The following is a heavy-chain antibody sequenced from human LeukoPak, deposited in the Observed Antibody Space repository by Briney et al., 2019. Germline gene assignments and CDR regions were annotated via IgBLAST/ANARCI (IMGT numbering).Heavy chain of an antibody. CDR2: IYNDGRT. CDR1: GFNVRSNY. V-gene: IGHV3-53*01. CDR3: ARESGYAVGDF. D-gene: IGHD5-12*01. J-gene: IGHJ4*01. Sequence: GWSLRLSCAASGFNVRSNYMSWFRQAPGKGLEWASVIYNDGRTYYADSVNGRFIISKDTSRNTVLLQMNNLRADDTAVYYCARESGYAVGDFWGRGTMVIVSS.